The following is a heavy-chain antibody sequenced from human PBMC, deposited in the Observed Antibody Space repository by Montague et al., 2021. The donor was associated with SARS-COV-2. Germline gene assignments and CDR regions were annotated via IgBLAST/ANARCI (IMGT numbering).Heavy chain of an antibody. CDR1: GFSLSTSGVG. J-gene: IGHJ5*02. Sequence: PALVKPTQTLTLTCTFSGFSLSTSGVGVGWIRQPPGKALEWLALXYWDYDKHYSPSLKSRLTITKDTSKNQVVLTMTNMDPVDTATYYCAHRPTLSSGYVASPFDPWGQGTLVTVSS. V-gene: IGHV2-5*02. CDR3: AHRPTLSSGYVASPFDP. CDR2: XYWDYDK. D-gene: IGHD5-12*01.